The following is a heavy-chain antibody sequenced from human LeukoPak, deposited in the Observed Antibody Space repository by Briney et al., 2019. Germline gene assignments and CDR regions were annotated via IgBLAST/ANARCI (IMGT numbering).Heavy chain of an antibody. CDR2: IYYSGST. V-gene: IGHV4-59*01. D-gene: IGHD3/OR15-3a*01. Sequence: SETLSLTCTVSGGSISSYYWSWIRQPPGKGLEWIGYIYYSGSTNYNPSLKSRVTISVDTSKNQFSLKLSSVTAADTAVYYCAASVRIPAAGPVEDWGQGTLVTVSS. CDR3: AASVRIPAAGPVED. J-gene: IGHJ4*02. CDR1: GGSISSYY.